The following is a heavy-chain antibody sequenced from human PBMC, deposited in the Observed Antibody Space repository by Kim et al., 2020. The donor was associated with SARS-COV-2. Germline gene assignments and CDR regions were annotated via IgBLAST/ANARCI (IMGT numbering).Heavy chain of an antibody. J-gene: IGHJ5*02. V-gene: IGHV4-59*13. CDR2: IYYSGST. Sequence: SETLSLTCTVSGGSISSYYWSWIRQPPGKGLEWIGYIYYSGSTNYNPSLKSRVTISVDTSKNQFSLKLSSVTAADTAVYYCARTLGGSQGKWFDPWGQGTLVTVSS. CDR3: ARTLGGSQGKWFDP. CDR1: GGSISSYY. D-gene: IGHD1-26*01.